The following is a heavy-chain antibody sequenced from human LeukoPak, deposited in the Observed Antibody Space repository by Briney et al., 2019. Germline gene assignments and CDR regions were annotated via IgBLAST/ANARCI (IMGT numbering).Heavy chain of an antibody. CDR3: AKDAQRGFDYSNSFQY. D-gene: IGHD4-11*01. Sequence: PGGSLRLSCAASGFIFTDYGFHWVRQAPGKGLEWVAAIWSDATNMFYANSVKGRFFIQRDDYQNTVYLEMSSLRAEDTAVYYCAKDAQRGFDYSNSFQYCGQGSLVTVSS. CDR1: GFIFTDYG. V-gene: IGHV3-33*06. J-gene: IGHJ4*02. CDR2: IWSDATNM.